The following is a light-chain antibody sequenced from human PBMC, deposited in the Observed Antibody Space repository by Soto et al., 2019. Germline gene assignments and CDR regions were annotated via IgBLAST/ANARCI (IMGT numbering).Light chain of an antibody. J-gene: IGKJ1*01. CDR3: QQSYSTLRT. CDR2: AAS. Sequence: DIQMTQSPSSLSASLADEVTITCRASHTIMTYLNWYQQKPGKAPKLLIYAASSLQSGVPSRFSGSGSGTDFTLTISSLQPEDCATYYCQQSYSTLRTFGQGTKVDI. CDR1: HTIMTY. V-gene: IGKV1-39*01.